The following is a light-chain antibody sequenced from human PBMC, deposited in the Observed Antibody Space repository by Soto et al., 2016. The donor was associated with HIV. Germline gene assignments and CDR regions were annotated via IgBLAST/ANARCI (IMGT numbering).Light chain of an antibody. CDR2: GAS. J-gene: IGKJ3*01. Sequence: DIQMTQSPSSLSASVGDRVTITCRASQGIGNDLAWFQQKPGKAPKSLIYGASSLQGGVPARFSGTGSGTEFTLTISGLQPEDLQLISDQQYYRNPPAFGPG. CDR1: QGIGND. V-gene: IGKV1-17*01. CDR3: QQYYRNPPA.